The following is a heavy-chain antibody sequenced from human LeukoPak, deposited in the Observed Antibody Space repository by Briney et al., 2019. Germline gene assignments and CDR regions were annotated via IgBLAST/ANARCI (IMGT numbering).Heavy chain of an antibody. CDR2: INSDGSST. J-gene: IGHJ4*02. V-gene: IGHV3-74*01. Sequence: PGGSLRLSCAASGFTFDDYAMHWVRQAPGKGLVWVSRINSDGSSTSYADSVKGRFTISRDNAKNTLYLQMNSLRAEDTAVYYCARGAYGDYFGYWGQGTLVTVSS. CDR3: ARGAYGDYFGY. D-gene: IGHD4-17*01. CDR1: GFTFDDYA.